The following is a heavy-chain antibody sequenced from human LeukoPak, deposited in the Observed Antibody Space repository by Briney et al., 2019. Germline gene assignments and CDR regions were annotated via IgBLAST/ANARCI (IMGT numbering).Heavy chain of an antibody. CDR3: ARESQPYGIVVVTATPGAFDI. V-gene: IGHV3-21*01. D-gene: IGHD2-21*02. CDR1: GFTFSSYS. Sequence: PGGSLRLSCAASGFTFSSYSMNWVRQAPGKGLEWVSSISSSSSYIYYADSVKGRFTISRDNAKNSLYLQMNSLRAEDTAVYYCARESQPYGIVVVTATPGAFDIWGQGTMVTVSS. CDR2: ISSSSSYI. J-gene: IGHJ3*02.